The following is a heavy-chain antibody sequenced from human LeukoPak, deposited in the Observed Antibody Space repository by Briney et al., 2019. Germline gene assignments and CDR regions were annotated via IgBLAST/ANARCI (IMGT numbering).Heavy chain of an antibody. Sequence: ASVKVSCKASGYTFTGYYMHWVRQAPGQGLEWMGWINPNSGDTNYAQKFQGRVTMTRDTSISTAYMELSRLRSDDTAVYYCAREDGAAAAGYWGQGTLVTVSS. J-gene: IGHJ4*02. V-gene: IGHV1-2*02. CDR1: GYTFTGYY. CDR3: AREDGAAAAGY. CDR2: INPNSGDT. D-gene: IGHD6-13*01.